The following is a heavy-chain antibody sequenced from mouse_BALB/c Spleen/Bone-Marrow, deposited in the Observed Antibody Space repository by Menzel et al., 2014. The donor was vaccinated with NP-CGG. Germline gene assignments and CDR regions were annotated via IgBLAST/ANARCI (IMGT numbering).Heavy chain of an antibody. CDR2: IDPANGNT. D-gene: IGHD2-4*01. V-gene: IGHV14-3*02. CDR3: AKYGGLRYAMDY. CDR1: GFNIKDTY. J-gene: IGHJ4*01. Sequence: EVNLVESGAELVKPGASVKLSCTASGFNIKDTYMHWVKQRPEQGLEWIGRIDPANGNTKYDPKFQGKATITADTSSNTAYLQLSSLTSEDTAVYYCAKYGGLRYAMDYWGQGTSVTVSS.